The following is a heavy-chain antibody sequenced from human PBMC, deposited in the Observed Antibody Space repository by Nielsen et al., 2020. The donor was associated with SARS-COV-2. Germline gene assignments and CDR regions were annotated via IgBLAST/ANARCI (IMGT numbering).Heavy chain of an antibody. D-gene: IGHD2-2*01. J-gene: IGHJ6*03. V-gene: IGHV4-4*02. CDR2: VSHSGSI. Sequence: SETLSLTCAVSGGSVSSNDWWTWVRPSPGQGLEWLGAVSHSGSINYNPSLKSRVTLSMDKSKRQFSLRLTSVSAADTAVYFCARGDLVVVPSPILGLGPFFYYFYLDVWGKGTTVIVSS. CDR1: GGSVSSNDW. CDR3: ARGDLVVVPSPILGLGPFFYYFYLDV.